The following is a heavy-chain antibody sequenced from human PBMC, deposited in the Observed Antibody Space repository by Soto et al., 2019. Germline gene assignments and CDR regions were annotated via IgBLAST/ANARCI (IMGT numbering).Heavy chain of an antibody. Sequence: DSVKVSCKASGYTRFGLNWVRQAPGQGLEWMGWISGHTSKTKYAQRFQGRVTMTTDASTTTAYMELTSLRSDDTAVYYCATLSDYYSYAMDVWGQGTTVTVSS. CDR1: GYTRFG. J-gene: IGHJ6*02. V-gene: IGHV1-18*01. CDR3: ATLSDYYSYAMDV. CDR2: ISGHTSKT.